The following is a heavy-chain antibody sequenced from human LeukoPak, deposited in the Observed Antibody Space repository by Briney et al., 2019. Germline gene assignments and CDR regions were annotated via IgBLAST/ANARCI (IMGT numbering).Heavy chain of an antibody. D-gene: IGHD5-12*01. J-gene: IGHJ5*02. Sequence: SETLSLTCTVSGGSISSGGYYWSWIRQHPGKGLEWIGYIYYSGSTYYNPSLKSRVTTSVDTSKNQFSLKLSSVTAADTAVYYCARVKIVATTNWSDPWGQGTLVTVSS. CDR2: IYYSGST. CDR3: ARVKIVATTNWSDP. CDR1: GGSISSGGYY. V-gene: IGHV4-31*03.